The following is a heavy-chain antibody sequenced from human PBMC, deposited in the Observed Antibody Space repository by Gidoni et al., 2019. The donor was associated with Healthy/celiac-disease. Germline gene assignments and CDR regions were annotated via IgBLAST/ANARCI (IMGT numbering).Heavy chain of an antibody. CDR2: INHSGST. V-gene: IGHV4-34*01. D-gene: IGHD3-10*01. CDR3: ASYYYGSGSSGEIQYGMDV. CDR1: GGSLSGYY. Sequence: QVQPQQWGAGLLKPSETRSLTCAVHGGSLSGYYWSWIRQPPGKGLEWIGEINHSGSTTYNPSLKSRVTISVDTSKNQFSLKLSSVTAADTAVYYCASYYYGSGSSGEIQYGMDVWGQGTTVTVSS. J-gene: IGHJ6*02.